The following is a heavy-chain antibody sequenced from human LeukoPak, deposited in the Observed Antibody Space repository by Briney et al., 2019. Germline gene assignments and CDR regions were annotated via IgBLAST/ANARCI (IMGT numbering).Heavy chain of an antibody. CDR3: VGFEKDY. Sequence: GGSLRLSCAASGFSFSSYTMSWVRQAPGKGLEWVSDISSRSTTIYYADSVKGRFTISRDNAKNSLYLQMSSLRDEDTAVYYCVGFEKDYWGQGTLVTVSS. CDR1: GFSFSSYT. CDR2: ISSRSTTI. V-gene: IGHV3-48*02. J-gene: IGHJ4*02. D-gene: IGHD3-9*01.